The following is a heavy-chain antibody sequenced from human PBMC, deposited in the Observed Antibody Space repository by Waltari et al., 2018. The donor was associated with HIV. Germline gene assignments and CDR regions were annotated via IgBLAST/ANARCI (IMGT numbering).Heavy chain of an antibody. V-gene: IGHV1-18*04. CDR3: ARDSYGEPDY. Sequence: QVHLLQTAAEAMKPVASVTDYCMAAGHALSSCGISCVRQAPGHGLGWVGWNRAYNDNTNYAQKLQGRVTMTTDTSTSTAYMKLRSLRSDDTAVYYCARDSYGEPDYWGQVTLVTVSS. CDR1: GHALSSCG. J-gene: IGHJ4*02. CDR2: NRAYNDNT. D-gene: IGHD4-17*01.